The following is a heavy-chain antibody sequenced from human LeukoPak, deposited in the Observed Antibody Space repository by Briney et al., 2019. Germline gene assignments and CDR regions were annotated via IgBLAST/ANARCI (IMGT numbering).Heavy chain of an antibody. CDR2: MNPNSGNT. CDR1: GYTFTSYD. CDR3: ARGMVYLKRAVAGTRSFLYYFDY. J-gene: IGHJ4*02. Sequence: ASVKVSCKASGYTFTSYDINWVRQATGQGLEWMGWMNPNSGNTGYAQKFQGRVTMTRNTSISTANMELSSLRSEDTAVYYCARGMVYLKRAVAGTRSFLYYFDYWGQGTLVTVSS. D-gene: IGHD6-19*01. V-gene: IGHV1-8*01.